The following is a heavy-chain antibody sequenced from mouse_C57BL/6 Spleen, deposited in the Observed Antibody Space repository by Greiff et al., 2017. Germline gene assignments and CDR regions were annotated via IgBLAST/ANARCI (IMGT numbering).Heavy chain of an antibody. Sequence: QVQLQQPGAELVMPWASVKLSCKASGYTFTSYWMHWVKQRPGQGLEWIGEIDPSDSYTNYNQKFKGKSTLTVDKSSSTAYMQLSSLTSEDSAVYYCARWLLRSMDYWGQGTSVTVSS. D-gene: IGHD2-3*01. J-gene: IGHJ4*01. CDR3: ARWLLRSMDY. CDR1: GYTFTSYW. V-gene: IGHV1-69*01. CDR2: IDPSDSYT.